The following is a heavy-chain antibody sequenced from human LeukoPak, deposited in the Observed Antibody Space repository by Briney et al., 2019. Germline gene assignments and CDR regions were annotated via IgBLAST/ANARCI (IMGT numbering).Heavy chain of an antibody. CDR2: ISAYNGNT. J-gene: IGHJ6*04. Sequence: ASVKVSFKAFGYTFTSYGISWVRQAPGQGLEWMGWISAYNGNTNYAQKLQGRVTMTTDTSTSTAYMELRSLRSDDTAVYYCARDDPDRGDGMDVWGKGTTVTVSS. CDR3: ARDDPDRGDGMDV. CDR1: GYTFTSYG. D-gene: IGHD4-17*01. V-gene: IGHV1-18*04.